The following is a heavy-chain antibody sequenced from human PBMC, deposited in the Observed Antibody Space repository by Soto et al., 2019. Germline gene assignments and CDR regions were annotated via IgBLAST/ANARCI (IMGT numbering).Heavy chain of an antibody. Sequence: QVQLQESGPGLVKPSETLSLTCTVSGGSISSYYWSWIRQPPGKGLEWIGYIYYSGSTNYNPSLKSRVTISVDTSKNQFSLKLSSVTAADTAVYYCARDRRGHSGSFLYYYYGMDVWGQGTTVTVSS. D-gene: IGHD1-26*01. V-gene: IGHV4-59*01. J-gene: IGHJ6*02. CDR1: GGSISSYY. CDR2: IYYSGST. CDR3: ARDRRGHSGSFLYYYYGMDV.